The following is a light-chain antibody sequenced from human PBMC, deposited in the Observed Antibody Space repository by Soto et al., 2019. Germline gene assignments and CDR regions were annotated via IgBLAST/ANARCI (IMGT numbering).Light chain of an antibody. CDR1: QSIDSW. Sequence: DIQMTQSPSTLSASVGDRVTITCRASQSIDSWLAWYQQKPGKAPNLLIYKTSTLESGVPSRFSGSGSGTEFTLIISSLQPDDFATYYCQQYITYSLTFGGGTKVDIK. CDR2: KTS. CDR3: QQYITYSLT. J-gene: IGKJ4*01. V-gene: IGKV1-5*03.